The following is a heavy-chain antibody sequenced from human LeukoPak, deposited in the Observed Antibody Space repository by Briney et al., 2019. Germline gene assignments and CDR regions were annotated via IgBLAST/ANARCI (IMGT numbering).Heavy chain of an antibody. Sequence: ASVKVSCKASGYTFTGYYMHWVRQAPGQGLEWMGWINPNSGGTNYAQKFQGRVTMTRDTSISTAYMELSRLRSDDTAVYYCARDLLMYYGDNDYWGQGTLVTVSS. V-gene: IGHV1-2*02. D-gene: IGHD4-17*01. CDR2: INPNSGGT. J-gene: IGHJ4*02. CDR1: GYTFTGYY. CDR3: ARDLLMYYGDNDY.